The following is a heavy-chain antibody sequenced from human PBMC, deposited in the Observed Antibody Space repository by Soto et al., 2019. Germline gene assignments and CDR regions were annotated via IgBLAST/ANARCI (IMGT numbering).Heavy chain of an antibody. CDR3: ARAYCSGGSCYYPPDAFDI. V-gene: IGHV3-33*08. CDR2: IWNDGSNK. CDR1: GFAFRDHA. D-gene: IGHD2-15*01. Sequence: PGGSLRLSCAASGFAFRDHAMHWVRQAPGKGREWLAIIWNDGSNKFYAGSVQGRFTISRDNSKNTLYLQMNSLRAEDTAVYYCARAYCSGGSCYYPPDAFDIWGQGTMVTVSS. J-gene: IGHJ3*02.